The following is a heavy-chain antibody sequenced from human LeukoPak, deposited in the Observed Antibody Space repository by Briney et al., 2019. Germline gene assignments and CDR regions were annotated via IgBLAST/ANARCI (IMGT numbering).Heavy chain of an antibody. CDR2: IRYDGSNK. V-gene: IGHV3-30*02. CDR3: AKDGRSSGWPEV. Sequence: GESLKISCAASGFTFSSYGMHWVRQAPGKGLEWVAFIRYDGSNKYYADSVKGRFTISRDNSKNTLYLQMNSLRAEDTAVYYCAKDGRSSGWPEVWGQGTLVTVSS. J-gene: IGHJ4*02. D-gene: IGHD6-19*01. CDR1: GFTFSSYG.